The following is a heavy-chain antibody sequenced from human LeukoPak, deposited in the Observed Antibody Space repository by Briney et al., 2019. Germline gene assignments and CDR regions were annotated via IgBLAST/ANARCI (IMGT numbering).Heavy chain of an antibody. J-gene: IGHJ6*03. CDR2: IRSDGSNK. D-gene: IGHD2-21*02. CDR1: GFTLSSCA. CDR3: ARTVYCGGDCYYYYYYYMDV. Sequence: GGSLRLSCAASGFTLSSCAMHWVRQTPGKGLEWVAFIRSDGSNKYYADSVKGRFTISRDISKNTLYLQMNSLRAEDTAVYYCARTVYCGGDCYYYYYYYMDVWGKGTTVTVSS. V-gene: IGHV3-30*02.